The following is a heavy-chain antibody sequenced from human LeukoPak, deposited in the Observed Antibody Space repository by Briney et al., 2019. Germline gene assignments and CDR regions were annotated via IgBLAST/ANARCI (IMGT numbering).Heavy chain of an antibody. CDR2: INPNSGST. CDR3: ARDHFGDPYSSSWRADY. CDR1: GYTFTGYY. V-gene: IGHV1-46*01. Sequence: GASVKVSCKASGYTFTGYYMHWVRQAPGQGLEWMGWINPNSGSTSYAQKFQGRVTMTRDMSTSTVYMELSSLRSEDTAVYYCARDHFGDPYSSSWRADYWGQGTLVTVSS. J-gene: IGHJ4*02. D-gene: IGHD6-13*01.